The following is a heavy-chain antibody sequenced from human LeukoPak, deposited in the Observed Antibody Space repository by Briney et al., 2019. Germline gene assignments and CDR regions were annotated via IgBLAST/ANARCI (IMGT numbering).Heavy chain of an antibody. J-gene: IGHJ4*02. CDR3: ARDSAYSAFDY. CDR2: ITNDGSST. CDR1: GLTFSSHW. D-gene: IGHD4-11*01. V-gene: IGHV3-74*01. Sequence: GGSLRLSCAASGLTFSSHWMHWVRQAPGKGLVWVSRITNDGSSTTYADSVKGRFTISRDNSKNTLYLQMNSLRAEDTAVYYCARDSAYSAFDYWGQGALVTVSS.